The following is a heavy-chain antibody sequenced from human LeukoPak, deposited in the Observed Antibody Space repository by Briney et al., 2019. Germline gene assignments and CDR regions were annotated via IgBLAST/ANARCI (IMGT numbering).Heavy chain of an antibody. Sequence: GGSLRLSCAASGFTFSSHAMSWVRQAPGKGPEWVSGIIESGGGTHYADSVKGQFTIFKDNSKNTAYMQINSLRVEDTAIYYCEKDYKLTEARFFDLWGRGTLVTVPA. CDR3: EKDYKLTEARFFDL. CDR2: IIESGGGT. D-gene: IGHD3-10*01. CDR1: GFTFSSHA. V-gene: IGHV3-23*01. J-gene: IGHJ2*01.